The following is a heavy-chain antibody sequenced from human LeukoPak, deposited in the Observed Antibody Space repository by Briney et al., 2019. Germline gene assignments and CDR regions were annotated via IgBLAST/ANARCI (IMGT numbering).Heavy chain of an antibody. CDR1: GITFSSYA. V-gene: IGHV3-23*01. CDR3: AKGSEYDFWSGQFYFDY. D-gene: IGHD3-3*01. J-gene: IGHJ4*02. CDR2: ISGSGGGST. Sequence: GGSLRLSCAASGITFSSYAMSWVRQAPGKGLEWVSSISGSGGGSTYYADSVKGRFTISRDNSKNTLYLQMNSLRAEDTAVYYCAKGSEYDFWSGQFYFDYWGQGTLVTVSS.